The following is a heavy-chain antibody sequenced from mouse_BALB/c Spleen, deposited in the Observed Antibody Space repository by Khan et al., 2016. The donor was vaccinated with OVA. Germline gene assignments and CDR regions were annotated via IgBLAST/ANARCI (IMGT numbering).Heavy chain of an antibody. CDR2: ISYSGRT. V-gene: IGHV3-2*02. D-gene: IGHD3-3*01. CDR1: GYSITSDYA. CDR3: VRGRAY. J-gene: IGHJ3*01. Sequence: EVQLQESGPGLVKPSLSLSLTCTVTGYSITSDYAWNWIRQFPGHKLEWMGYISYSGRTSYTTSLKSRISITRDTSKNQFFLQLNSVTTEDTATYFCVRGRAYWGQGTLVTVSA.